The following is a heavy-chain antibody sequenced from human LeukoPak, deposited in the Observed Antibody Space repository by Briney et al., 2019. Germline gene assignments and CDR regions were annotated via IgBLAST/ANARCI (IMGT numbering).Heavy chain of an antibody. CDR1: GGSISSSSYY. CDR2: IYYSGST. D-gene: IGHD6-13*01. Sequence: SETLSLTCTVSGGSISSSSYYWGWIRQPPGKGLEWIGCIYYSGSTYYNPSLKSRVTISVDTSKNQFSLKLSSVTAADTAVYYCARSSSSWYGGRERVFDYWGQGTLVTVSS. CDR3: ARSSSSWYGGRERVFDY. J-gene: IGHJ4*02. V-gene: IGHV4-39*07.